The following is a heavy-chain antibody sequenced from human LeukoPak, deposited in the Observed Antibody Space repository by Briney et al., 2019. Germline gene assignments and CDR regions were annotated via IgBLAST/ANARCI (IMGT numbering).Heavy chain of an antibody. J-gene: IGHJ6*02. V-gene: IGHV4-4*02. CDR3: ARVGRPGSYGYYYYGMDV. D-gene: IGHD1-26*01. Sequence: SETLSLTCAVSGGSISSSNWWSWVRQPPGKGLEWIGEIYHSGSTNYNPSLKSRVTISVDKSKNQFSLKLSSVTAADTAVYYCARVGRPGSYGYYYYGMDVWGQGTTVTVSS. CDR1: GGSISSSNW. CDR2: IYHSGST.